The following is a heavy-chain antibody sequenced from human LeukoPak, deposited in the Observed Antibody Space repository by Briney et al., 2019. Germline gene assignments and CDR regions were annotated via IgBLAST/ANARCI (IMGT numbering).Heavy chain of an antibody. D-gene: IGHD2-2*01. CDR2: TYYSGST. CDR1: GGSISSSSYY. V-gene: IGHV4-39*01. CDR3: AKRGSSTSWYWFDP. J-gene: IGHJ5*02. Sequence: SETLSLTCPVSGGSISSSSYYRGWIRQPPGKGLEWIGSTYYSGSTYYNPSLKSRVTMSVDTSKNQFSLKLSSVTAADTAVYYCAKRGSSTSWYWFDPWGQGTLVTVSS.